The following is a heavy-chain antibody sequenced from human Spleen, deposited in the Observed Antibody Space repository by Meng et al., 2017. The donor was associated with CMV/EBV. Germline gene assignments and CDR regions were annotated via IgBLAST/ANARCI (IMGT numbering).Heavy chain of an antibody. CDR2: IYTSGST. V-gene: IGHV4-4*07. J-gene: IGHJ4*02. CDR1: GGSISSYY. CDR3: AMIAVAGTNY. Sequence: VQLQGAGPGRGRLPRTLSLTCTVSGGSISSYYWSWIRQPAGKGLEWIGRIYTSGSTNYNPSLKSRVTMSVDTSKNQFSLKLSSVTAADTAVYYCAMIAVAGTNYWGQGTLVTVSS. D-gene: IGHD6-19*01.